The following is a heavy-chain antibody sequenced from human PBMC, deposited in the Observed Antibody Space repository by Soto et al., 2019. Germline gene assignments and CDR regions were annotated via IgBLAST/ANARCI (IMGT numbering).Heavy chain of an antibody. V-gene: IGHV4-34*01. Sequence: SETLSLTCAVYGGSFSGYYWSWIRQPPGKGLEWIGEINHSGSTNYNPSLKSRVTISVDTSKNQFSLKLSSVTAADTAVYYCARGHLARPLYGYSSDKPWGYWGQGTLVTVSS. CDR1: GGSFSGYY. J-gene: IGHJ4*02. CDR3: ARGHLARPLYGYSSDKPWGY. D-gene: IGHD3-10*01. CDR2: INHSGST.